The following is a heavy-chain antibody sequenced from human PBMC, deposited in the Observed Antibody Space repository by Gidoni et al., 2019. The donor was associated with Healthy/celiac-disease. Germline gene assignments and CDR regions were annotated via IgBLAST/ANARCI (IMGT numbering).Heavy chain of an antibody. CDR2: ISGSGGST. Sequence: EVQLLESGGGLVQPGGSLRLSCAASGFTFSSYAMSWVRQAPGKGLEWVSAISGSGGSTYYADSVKGRFTISRDNSKNTLYLQMNSLRAEDTAVYYCAKGLYDILTGYYHPFDYWGQGTLVTVSS. V-gene: IGHV3-23*01. CDR1: GFTFSSYA. D-gene: IGHD3-9*01. J-gene: IGHJ4*02. CDR3: AKGLYDILTGYYHPFDY.